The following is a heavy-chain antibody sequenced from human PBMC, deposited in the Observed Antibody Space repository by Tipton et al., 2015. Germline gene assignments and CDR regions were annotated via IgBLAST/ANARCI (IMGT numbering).Heavy chain of an antibody. Sequence: SLRLSCAASGFTFSSNWMSWVRQAPGKGLEWVANIKEDGSEKFYVDSVKGRFTISRDNAKNSLYLQMNSLRAEDTAVYYCARGQWLVNYWGQGTLVTVSS. CDR1: GFTFSSNW. CDR3: ARGQWLVNY. V-gene: IGHV3-7*03. D-gene: IGHD6-19*01. J-gene: IGHJ4*02. CDR2: IKEDGSEK.